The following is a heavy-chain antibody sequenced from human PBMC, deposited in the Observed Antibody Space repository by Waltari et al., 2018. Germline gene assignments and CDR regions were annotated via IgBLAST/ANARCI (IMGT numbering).Heavy chain of an antibody. CDR1: GFTFDDYA. V-gene: IGHV3-9*03. Sequence: EVQLVESGGGLVQPGRSLRLSCAASGFTFDDYAMHWVRQAPGKGLEWVSGMSWNSGSIGYADSVKGRFTISRDNAKNSRYRQMNSLRAEDMALYYCAKGGGATLPYYFDYWGQGTLVTVSS. CDR2: MSWNSGSI. D-gene: IGHD1-26*01. J-gene: IGHJ4*02. CDR3: AKGGGATLPYYFDY.